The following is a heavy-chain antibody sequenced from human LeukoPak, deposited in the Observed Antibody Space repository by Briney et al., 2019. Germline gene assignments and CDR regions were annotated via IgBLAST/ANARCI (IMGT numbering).Heavy chain of an antibody. CDR1: GFTFSSYA. Sequence: AGGSLRLSCAASGFTFSSYAMSWVRQAPGKGLEWVSAISGSGASTYLAASVRGRFTISRDNSKNTLYLQMNSLRAEDTAVYYCAKQTRIVGPSYMDVWGKGATVTVSS. V-gene: IGHV3-23*01. CDR2: ISGSGAST. J-gene: IGHJ6*03. D-gene: IGHD1-26*01. CDR3: AKQTRIVGPSYMDV.